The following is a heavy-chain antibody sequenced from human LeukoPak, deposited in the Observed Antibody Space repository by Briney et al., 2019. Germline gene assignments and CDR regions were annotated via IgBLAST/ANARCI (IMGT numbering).Heavy chain of an antibody. J-gene: IGHJ5*02. V-gene: IGHV3-21*01. CDR1: GFTFSSYS. D-gene: IGHD3-9*01. Sequence: PGGSLRLSCAASGFTFSSYSMNWVRQAPGKGLEWVSSISSSSSYIYYADSVRGRFTISRDNAKNSLYLQMNSPRAEDTAVYYCARDGARLRYFDRPHPNWFDPWGQGTLVTVSS. CDR2: ISSSSSYI. CDR3: ARDGARLRYFDRPHPNWFDP.